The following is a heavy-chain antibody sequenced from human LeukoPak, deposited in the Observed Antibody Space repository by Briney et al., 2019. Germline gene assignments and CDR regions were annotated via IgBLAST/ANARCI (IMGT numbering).Heavy chain of an antibody. J-gene: IGHJ6*03. Sequence: PGGSLRLSCAASGFTFSDYYMSWIRQAPGKGLEWVSYISSSGSTIYYADSVKGRFTISRDNAKNSLYLQMNSLRAEDTAVYHCARRKGQLLYGYYYYYYMDVWGKGTTVTVSS. D-gene: IGHD2-2*02. V-gene: IGHV3-11*04. CDR2: ISSSGSTI. CDR3: ARRKGQLLYGYYYYYYMDV. CDR1: GFTFSDYY.